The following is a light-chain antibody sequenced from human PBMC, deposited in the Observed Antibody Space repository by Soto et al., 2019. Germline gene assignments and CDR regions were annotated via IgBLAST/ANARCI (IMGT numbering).Light chain of an antibody. CDR3: CSYAGSSTHAV. V-gene: IGLV2-23*01. CDR1: SNDVGIDNF. Sequence: QSALTQPASVSGSPGQSITISCTGTSNDVGIDNFVSWYQQHPDKAPRLMIYEGSKRPSGVSNRFSGSKSGSTASLTISGLQAEDEADYYCCSYAGSSTHAVFGGGTQLTVL. CDR2: EGS. J-gene: IGLJ7*01.